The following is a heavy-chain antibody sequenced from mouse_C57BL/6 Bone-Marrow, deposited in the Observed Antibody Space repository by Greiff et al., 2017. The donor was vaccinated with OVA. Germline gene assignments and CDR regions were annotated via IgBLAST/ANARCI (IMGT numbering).Heavy chain of an antibody. D-gene: IGHD3-2*02. CDR2: INPSNGGT. V-gene: IGHV1-53*01. CDR1: GYTFTSYW. J-gene: IGHJ4*01. CDR3: AREGQLRLRGYGVDY. Sequence: QVQLQQPGTELVKPGASVKLSCKASGYTFTSYWMHWVKQRPGQGLEWIGNINPSNGGTNYNEKFKSKATLTVDKPSSTAYMQLSSLTSEDSAVYYCAREGQLRLRGYGVDYWGQGTSVTVSS.